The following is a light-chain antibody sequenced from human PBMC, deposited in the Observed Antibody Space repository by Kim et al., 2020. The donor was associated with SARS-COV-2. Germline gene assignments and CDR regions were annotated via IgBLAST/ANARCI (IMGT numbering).Light chain of an antibody. V-gene: IGKV1-33*01. J-gene: IGKJ3*01. Sequence: DIQMTQSPSSLSASVGDRVTITCQASQDISNHLNWYQQKPGKAPKFLIYDASNLETGVPSRFSGSGSGTDFTFTISSLQPEDIATYYCQQYDNLVFTFGPGTKVDIK. CDR2: DAS. CDR3: QQYDNLVFT. CDR1: QDISNH.